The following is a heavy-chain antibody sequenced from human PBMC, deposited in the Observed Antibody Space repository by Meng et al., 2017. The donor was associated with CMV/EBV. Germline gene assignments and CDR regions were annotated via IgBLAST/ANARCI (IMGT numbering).Heavy chain of an antibody. CDR2: INHSGST. Sequence: QVQLPHGGAGLLNPSETLSLTCAVYGGSFSGYYWSWIRQPPGKGLEWIGEINHSGSTNYNPSLKSRVTISVDTSKNQFSLKLSSVTAADTAVYYCASSLTYPDYWGQGTLVTVSS. CDR1: GGSFSGYY. V-gene: IGHV4-34*01. CDR3: ASSLTYPDY. D-gene: IGHD2-15*01. J-gene: IGHJ4*02.